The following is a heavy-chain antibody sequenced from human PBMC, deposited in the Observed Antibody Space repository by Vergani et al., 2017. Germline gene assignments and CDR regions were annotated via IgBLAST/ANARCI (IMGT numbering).Heavy chain of an antibody. CDR1: GYTFTSYA. CDR3: ARGRWVYAIDY. Sequence: QVQLVQSGAEVKKPGASVKVSCKASGYTFTSYAMHWVRQAPGQRLEWMGWINAGNGNTKYSQKFQGRVTITRDTSASTAYMELSSLRSDDTAVYYCARGRWVYAIDYWGQGTLVTVSS. V-gene: IGHV1-3*01. J-gene: IGHJ4*02. CDR2: INAGNGNT. D-gene: IGHD2-8*01.